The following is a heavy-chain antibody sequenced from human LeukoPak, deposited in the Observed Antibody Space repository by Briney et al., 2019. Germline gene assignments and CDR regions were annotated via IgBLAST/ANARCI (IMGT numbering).Heavy chain of an antibody. CDR3: ARDIAHCSGDICYNIRFDF. V-gene: IGHV3-48*01. J-gene: IGHJ5*01. D-gene: IGHD2-15*01. CDR1: GLTISSYS. CDR2: ISSSSTI. Sequence: GGSLRLSCAASGLTISSYSMNWVRQAPGKGLQWVSYISSSSTIYYADSVKGRFTISRDNVKDSLYLQMTSLRAEDTAVYYCARDIAHCSGDICYNIRFDFWGQGTLVTVSS.